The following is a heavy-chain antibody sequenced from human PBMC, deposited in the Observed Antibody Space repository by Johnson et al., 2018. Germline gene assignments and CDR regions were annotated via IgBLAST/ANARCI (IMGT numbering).Heavy chain of an antibody. CDR1: GFIFSTYA. CDR2: ISGSGDFT. Sequence: EVQLVESGGGLVQPGGPLRLSCAASGFIFSTYAMSWVRQAPGKGLAWVSMISGSGDFTYSADSVKGRFTVSRANSKNTVYVQMNNLRAEDTAVYYCAKEGDIWGQGTMVIVSS. CDR3: AKEGDI. J-gene: IGHJ3*02. V-gene: IGHV3-23*04.